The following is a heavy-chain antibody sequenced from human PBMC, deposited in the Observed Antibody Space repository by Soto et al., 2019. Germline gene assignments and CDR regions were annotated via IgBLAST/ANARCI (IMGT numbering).Heavy chain of an antibody. D-gene: IGHD2-8*01. V-gene: IGHV1-2*02. J-gene: IGHJ5*01. CDR2: INPNNGDT. CDR1: GYIFTDYY. CDR3: AKPYCTTKSCHNLFDS. Sequence: ASVKVSCKASGYIFTDYYINWVRQAPGQGLEWMGWINPNNGDTDNAQKFQGRVTMTTDTSISTAYMELSRLRSDDTAVYYCAKPYCTTKSCHNLFDSWGQGTLVTVSS.